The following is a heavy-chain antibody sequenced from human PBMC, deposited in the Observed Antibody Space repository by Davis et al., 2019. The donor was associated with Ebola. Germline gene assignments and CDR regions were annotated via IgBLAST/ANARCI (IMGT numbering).Heavy chain of an antibody. CDR1: GFTFSRYG. D-gene: IGHD5-12*01. J-gene: IGHJ6*02. CDR3: AREGGDSGYDSHDLYYYYGMDV. CDR2: ISYDSREK. Sequence: GESLKISCAASGFTFSRYGMHWVRQAPGKGLEWVAVISYDSREKYYADSVKGRFTISRDNSKNTLYLQMNSLRAEDTAVYYCAREGGDSGYDSHDLYYYYGMDVWGQGTTVTVSS. V-gene: IGHV3-30*19.